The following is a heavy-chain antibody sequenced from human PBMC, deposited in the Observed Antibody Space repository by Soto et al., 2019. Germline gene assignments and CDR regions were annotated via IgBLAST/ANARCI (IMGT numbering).Heavy chain of an antibody. CDR3: ARRGLNSSSTFRYQYLGMDV. Sequence: QVQLVQSGAEVKKPGASVKVSCKASGYTFTSDDINWVRQATGQGLEWMGWMNPNSGNTGYAQKFRGRVTMTRNTSISTAYMELRSLRSDDTALYYCARRGLNSSSTFRYQYLGMDVWGQGTRVSVSS. CDR1: GYTFTSDD. V-gene: IGHV1-8*01. CDR2: MNPNSGNT. D-gene: IGHD6-6*01. J-gene: IGHJ6*02.